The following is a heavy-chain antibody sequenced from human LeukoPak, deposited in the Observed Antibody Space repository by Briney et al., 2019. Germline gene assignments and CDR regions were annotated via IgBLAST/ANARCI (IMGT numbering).Heavy chain of an antibody. CDR2: INPSGGSP. CDR1: GYTFTSNF. Sequence: ASVKASCKASGYTFTSNFIHWVRQAPGQGLEWMGIINPSGGSPTYAQRFQGRVTMTRDPSTSTVYMELSSLRSEDTAVYYCARETGSLDYWGQGSLVTVSS. D-gene: IGHD1-1*01. V-gene: IGHV1-46*01. CDR3: ARETGSLDY. J-gene: IGHJ4*02.